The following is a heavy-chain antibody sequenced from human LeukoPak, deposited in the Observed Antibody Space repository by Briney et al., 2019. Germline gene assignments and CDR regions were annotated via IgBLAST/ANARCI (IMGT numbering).Heavy chain of an antibody. CDR2: ISSNGGST. D-gene: IGHD3-10*01. V-gene: IGHV3-64D*06. J-gene: IGHJ6*02. Sequence: GGSLRLSCSASGFTFSSYAMHWVRQAPGKGLEYVSAISSNGGSTYYADSVKGRFTISRDNSKNTLYLQMSSLRAEDTAVYYCASQGGLLWFGELSGGMDVWGQGTTVTVSS. CDR1: GFTFSSYA. CDR3: ASQGGLLWFGELSGGMDV.